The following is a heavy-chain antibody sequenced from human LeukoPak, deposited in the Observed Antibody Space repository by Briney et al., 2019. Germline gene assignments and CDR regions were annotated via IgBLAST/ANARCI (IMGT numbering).Heavy chain of an antibody. CDR1: GGSISSYY. CDR3: ARGGWSLDY. Sequence: SETLPLTCTVSGGSISSYYWSWIRQPPGKRLEWIGYIYYSGSTNYNPSLKSRVTISVDTSKNQFSLKLSSVTAADTAVYHCARGGWSLDYWGQGTLVTVSS. D-gene: IGHD1-26*01. J-gene: IGHJ4*02. V-gene: IGHV4-59*01. CDR2: IYYSGST.